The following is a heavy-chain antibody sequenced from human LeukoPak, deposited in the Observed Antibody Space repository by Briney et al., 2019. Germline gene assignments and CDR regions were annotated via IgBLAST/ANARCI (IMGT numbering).Heavy chain of an antibody. CDR2: IYYSGST. V-gene: IGHV4-59*01. CDR3: ARAKGSGSYRYHDAFDI. J-gene: IGHJ3*02. D-gene: IGHD1-26*01. Sequence: SETLSLTCTVSGGSISSYYWSWIRQPPGKGLEWIGYIYYSGSTNYNPSLKSRVTISVDTSKNQFSLKLSSVTAADTAVYYCARAKGSGSYRYHDAFDIWGQGTMVTVSS. CDR1: GGSISSYY.